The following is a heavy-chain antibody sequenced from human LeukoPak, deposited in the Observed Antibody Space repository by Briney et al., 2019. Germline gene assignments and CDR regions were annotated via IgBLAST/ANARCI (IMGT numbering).Heavy chain of an antibody. CDR2: IKQDGSEK. D-gene: IGHD2-2*02. V-gene: IGHV3-7*01. Sequence: GGSLRLSCAASGFTFSRYWMTWVRQAPGKGLEWVANIKQDGSEKYYVDSVKGRFTISRDNAKNSLYLQMNGLRVENTAVYYCARVFPYCSSPSCYTADYWGQGTLVTVSS. J-gene: IGHJ4*02. CDR3: ARVFPYCSSPSCYTADY. CDR1: GFTFSRYW.